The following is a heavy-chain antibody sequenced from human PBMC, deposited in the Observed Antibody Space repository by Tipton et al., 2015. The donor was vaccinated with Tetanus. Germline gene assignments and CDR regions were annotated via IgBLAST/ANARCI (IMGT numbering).Heavy chain of an antibody. CDR1: GGSISNHY. V-gene: IGHV4-59*11. J-gene: IGHJ4*02. CDR3: ARIHDFWSGYFDF. CDR2: LYDNGRT. Sequence: TLSLTCTVSGGSISNHYWSWIRQPPGKGLEWIGYLYDNGRTKYNPSLNSRVTISVDTPKKQLSLRLTSVTAADTAVYYCARIHDFWSGYFDFWGQGTLVTVSP. D-gene: IGHD3-3*01.